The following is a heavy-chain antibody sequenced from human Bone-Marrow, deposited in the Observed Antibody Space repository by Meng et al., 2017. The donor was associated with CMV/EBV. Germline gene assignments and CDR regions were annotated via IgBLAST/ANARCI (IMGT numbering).Heavy chain of an antibody. Sequence: GESLKISCAASGFTFSSYAMHWVRQAPGKGLEWVAVISYDGSNKYYADSVKGRFTISRDNSKNTLYLQMNSLRAEDTAVYYCARDGGEVTGMDGWGQGTTVSVAS. J-gene: IGHJ6*02. V-gene: IGHV3-30-3*01. CDR2: ISYDGSNK. CDR1: GFTFSSYA. D-gene: IGHD3-10*01. CDR3: ARDGGEVTGMDG.